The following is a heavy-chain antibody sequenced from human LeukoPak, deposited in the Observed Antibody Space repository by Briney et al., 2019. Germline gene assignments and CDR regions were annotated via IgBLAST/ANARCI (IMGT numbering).Heavy chain of an antibody. CDR2: INHRGST. CDR3: ARGGRVVGATPLLDY. CDR1: GGSFSGYY. Sequence: SETLSLTCAVYGGSFSGYYWSWIRQPPGKGLGWIGEINHRGSTNYNPSLKSRVTISVDTSKNQFSLKLTSVTAADTAVYYCARGGRVVGATPLLDYWGQGTLVTVSS. J-gene: IGHJ4*02. V-gene: IGHV4-34*01. D-gene: IGHD1-26*01.